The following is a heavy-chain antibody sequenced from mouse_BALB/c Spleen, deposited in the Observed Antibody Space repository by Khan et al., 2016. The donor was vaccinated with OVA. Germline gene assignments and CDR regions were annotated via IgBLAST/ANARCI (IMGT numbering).Heavy chain of an antibody. D-gene: IGHD1-2*01. CDR3: ARGGGTAPFAY. V-gene: IGHV5-15*02. J-gene: IGHJ3*01. CDR2: ISDLAYTI. CDR1: GFTFSDYG. Sequence: EVELVESGGGLVQPGGSRKLSCAASGFTFSDYGMAWVRQAPGKGPEWVAFISDLAYTIYYADPVTGRFTIPRENAKNTLYLEMSSLRSEDTAIYYCARGGGTAPFAYWGLGTLVTVSA.